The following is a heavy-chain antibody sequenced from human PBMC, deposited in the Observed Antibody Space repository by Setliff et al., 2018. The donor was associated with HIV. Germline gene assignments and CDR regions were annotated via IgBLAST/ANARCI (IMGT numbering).Heavy chain of an antibody. Sequence: SETLSLTCTVSGGSIISYYWSWIRQPAGKGLEWIGRIYTSGTTNYNPSLKSRATISVDASKNRFSLKLRSVTAADTAVYYCARGNPLRWNAFAFDIWGQGTMVTVSS. J-gene: IGHJ3*02. CDR2: IYTSGTT. CDR1: GGSIISYY. V-gene: IGHV4-4*07. D-gene: IGHD3-16*01. CDR3: ARGNPLRWNAFAFDI.